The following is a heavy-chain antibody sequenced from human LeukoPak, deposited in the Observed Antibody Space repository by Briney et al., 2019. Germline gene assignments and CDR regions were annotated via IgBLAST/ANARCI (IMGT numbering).Heavy chain of an antibody. CDR2: ISYDGRAT. CDR3: AKDSRMTLNPEYFQD. V-gene: IGHV3-30*18. Sequence: PGGSLRLSCAASGFTFSSYGMHWVRQAPGKGLEWVAVISYDGRATYYTDSVNGRFIISRDNSKNTLYLQMNSLRAEDTAMYYCAKDSRMTLNPEYFQDWGQGTLVTVSS. CDR1: GFTFSSYG. D-gene: IGHD1-14*01. J-gene: IGHJ1*01.